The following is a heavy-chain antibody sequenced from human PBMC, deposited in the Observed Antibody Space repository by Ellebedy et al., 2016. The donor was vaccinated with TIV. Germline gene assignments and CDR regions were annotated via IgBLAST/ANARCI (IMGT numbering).Heavy chain of an antibody. CDR3: ARDGNDILTGYAFDI. CDR2: INPSGGST. J-gene: IGHJ3*02. Sequence: ASVKVSCKASGYTFTSYGISWVRQAPGQGLEWMGIINPSGGSTSYAQKFQGRVTMTRDTSTSTVYMELSSLRSEDTAVYYCARDGNDILTGYAFDIWGQGTTVTVSS. CDR1: GYTFTSYG. V-gene: IGHV1-46*01. D-gene: IGHD3-9*01.